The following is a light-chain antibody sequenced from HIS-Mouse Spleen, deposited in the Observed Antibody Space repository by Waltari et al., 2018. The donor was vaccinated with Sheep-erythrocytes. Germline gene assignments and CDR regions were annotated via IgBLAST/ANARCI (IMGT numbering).Light chain of an antibody. CDR1: STDGGGYNY. Sequence: QSALTQPRSVSGSPGQSVTISCTGTSTDGGGYNYVSWYQQYPGKAPKLIIYDVSKRPSGVPDRFSGSKSGNTASLTISGLQAEDEADYYCCSYAGSYNHVFATGTKVTVL. V-gene: IGLV2-11*01. CDR2: DVS. CDR3: CSYAGSYNHV. J-gene: IGLJ1*01.